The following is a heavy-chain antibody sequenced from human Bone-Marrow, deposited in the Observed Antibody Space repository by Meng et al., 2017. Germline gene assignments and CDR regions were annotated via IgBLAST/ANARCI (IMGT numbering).Heavy chain of an antibody. D-gene: IGHD3-22*01. J-gene: IGHJ4*02. CDR1: GGTFSSYT. V-gene: IGHV1-69*04. CDR3: ARDYYDCSGPDY. CDR2: IIPILGIA. Sequence: SVKVSCKASGGTFSSYTISWVRRAPGQGLEWMGRIIPILGIANYAQKFQGRVTITADKSTSTAYMELSSLRSEDAAVYYCARDYYDCSGPDYWGQGTLVTVSS.